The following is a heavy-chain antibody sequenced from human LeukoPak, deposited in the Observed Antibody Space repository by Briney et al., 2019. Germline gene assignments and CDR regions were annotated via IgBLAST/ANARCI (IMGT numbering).Heavy chain of an antibody. CDR3: ARDSLGSTWYIDY. D-gene: IGHD6-13*01. V-gene: IGHV4-59*01. J-gene: IGHJ4*02. CDR2: IYYSGSA. CDR1: GGSISSYY. Sequence: SETLSLTCTVSGGSISSYYWSWTRQPPGKGLEWIGYIYYSGSANYNPSLKGRVTISVDTSKDQFSLKLSSVTAADTAVYHCARDSLGSTWYIDYWGQGTPVTVSS.